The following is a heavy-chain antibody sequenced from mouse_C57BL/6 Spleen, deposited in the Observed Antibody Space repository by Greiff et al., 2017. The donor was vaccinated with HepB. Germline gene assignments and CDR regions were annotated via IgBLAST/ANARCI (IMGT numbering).Heavy chain of an antibody. Sequence: VQLKESGGDLVKPGGSLKLSCAASGFTFSSYGMSWVRQTPDKRLEWVATISSGGSYTYYPDSVKGRFTISRDKAKNTLYLQMSSLKSEDTAMYYCARLWSDWYFDVWGTGTTVTVSS. CDR2: ISSGGSYT. D-gene: IGHD1-1*02. V-gene: IGHV5-6*01. CDR1: GFTFSSYG. J-gene: IGHJ1*03. CDR3: ARLWSDWYFDV.